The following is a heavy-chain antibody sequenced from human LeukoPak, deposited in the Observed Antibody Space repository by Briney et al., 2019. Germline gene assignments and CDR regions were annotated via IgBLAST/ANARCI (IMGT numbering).Heavy chain of an antibody. V-gene: IGHV3-23*01. CDR2: ISGSGGDT. D-gene: IGHD3-10*01. J-gene: IGHJ4*02. CDR3: AKDSATPYNFDY. CDR1: GFSFSSYA. Sequence: PGGSLRLSCAASGFSFSSYAMNWVRQAPGKGLEWVSAISGSGGDTHYADSVEGRFTISRDNSKNTLYLQMDSLRAEDTAVYYCAKDSATPYNFDYWGRGTLVSVSS.